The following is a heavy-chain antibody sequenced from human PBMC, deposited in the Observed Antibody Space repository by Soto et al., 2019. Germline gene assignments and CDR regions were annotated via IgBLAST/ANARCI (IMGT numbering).Heavy chain of an antibody. CDR2: IYYSGTT. J-gene: IGHJ1*01. CDR3: ASFSYGGNSPAEYFQH. CDR1: GASITSGGYY. Sequence: PSETLSLTCSFSGASITSGGYYWTWIRQHPGKGLEWIGYIYYSGTTYYNPSLKSRFTISVDTSKNQFSLKLSSVTAADTAVYYCASFSYGGNSPAEYFQHWGQGTLVTVSS. D-gene: IGHD2-21*02. V-gene: IGHV4-31*03.